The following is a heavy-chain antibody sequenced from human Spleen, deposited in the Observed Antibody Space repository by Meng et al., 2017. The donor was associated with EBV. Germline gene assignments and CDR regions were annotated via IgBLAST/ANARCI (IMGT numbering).Heavy chain of an antibody. CDR1: HYTFTDYH. CDR3: ARDGPGYGYFDF. Sequence: QVQRGKSGGEEKRPGASVKVSCKTSHYTFTDYHINWVRQAPGQGLEWMGCISTFNGGTKFAERFRGRLSMTTDTSTATAYMELRSLRSDDTAVYFCARDGPGYGYFDFWGQGSLVTVSS. J-gene: IGHJ4*02. CDR2: ISTFNGGT. D-gene: IGHD1-1*01. V-gene: IGHV1-18*01.